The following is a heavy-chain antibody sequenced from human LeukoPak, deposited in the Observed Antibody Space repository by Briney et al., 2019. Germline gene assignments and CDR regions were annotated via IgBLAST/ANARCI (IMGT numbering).Heavy chain of an antibody. J-gene: IGHJ4*02. CDR3: AKTGSGWFADC. CDR1: GFSFSRYA. CDR2: IRYDGNDK. V-gene: IGHV3-30*02. D-gene: IGHD6-19*01. Sequence: GGSLRLSCAASGFSFSRYAMHWVRQAPGKGLEWVTLIRYDGNDKYYADSVKGRFIISRDNSRNTLYLEMNSLRAEDTAAYYCAKTGSGWFADCWGQGTLVTVSS.